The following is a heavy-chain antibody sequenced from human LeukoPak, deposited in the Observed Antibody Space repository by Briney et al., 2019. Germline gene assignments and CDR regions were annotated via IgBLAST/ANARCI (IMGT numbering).Heavy chain of an antibody. CDR3: ARGHYLLSYQH. V-gene: IGHV1-2*02. CDR1: GYTLTDYY. Sequence: GASVKVSGMASGYTLTDYYMHWVRQAPGQRLEWMGWIIPNSGGTNYAQKFQGRVTMTRDTSVSTAYMELDRLRSDDTAVYSCARGHYLLSYQHWGQGTLVTVSS. D-gene: IGHD2/OR15-2a*01. J-gene: IGHJ1*01. CDR2: IIPNSGGT.